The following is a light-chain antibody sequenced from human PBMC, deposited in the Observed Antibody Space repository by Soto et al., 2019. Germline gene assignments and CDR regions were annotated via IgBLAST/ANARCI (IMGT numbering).Light chain of an antibody. V-gene: IGLV2-23*02. CDR3: CSYAGGNTFA. CDR1: SSDVGNNNF. J-gene: IGLJ3*02. Sequence: QSALTQPASVSGSPGQSITISCTGTSSDVGNNNFVSWYQQYPGKAPRLMIYEVSNRPSGVSERFAGSKSGNTASLTISGLQAEDEADYYCCSYAGGNTFAFGGGTKLTVL. CDR2: EVS.